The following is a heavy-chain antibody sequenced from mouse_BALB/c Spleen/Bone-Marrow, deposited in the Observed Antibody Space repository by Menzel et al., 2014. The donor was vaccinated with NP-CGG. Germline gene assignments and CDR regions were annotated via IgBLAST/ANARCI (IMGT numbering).Heavy chain of an antibody. J-gene: IGHJ2*01. CDR1: GFTFSNYG. V-gene: IGHV5-6*01. CDR3: ARRRDYDYFDY. Sequence: EVHLVESGGDLVKPGGSLKLSCAASGFTFSNYGMSWVRQIPDKRLEWVATISSSGTYTFYPDSVKGRFTISRDNTKNTLTLQMTSLKSEDTAMYYCARRRDYDYFDYWGQGTTLTVSS. CDR2: ISSSGTYT. D-gene: IGHD2-4*01.